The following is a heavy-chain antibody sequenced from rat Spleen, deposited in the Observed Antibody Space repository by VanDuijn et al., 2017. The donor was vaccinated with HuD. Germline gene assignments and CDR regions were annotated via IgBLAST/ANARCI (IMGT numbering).Heavy chain of an antibody. D-gene: IGHD1-11*01. V-gene: IGHV5S13*01. Sequence: VQLRESGPGLVQPSQTLSLTCTVSGFSLTSNGVSWVRQPPGKGLEWIASISTGGGNTYYRDSVKGRFTISRDNAKNTQYLQMDSLRSEDTATYYCARHTRVWWFAYWGQGTLVTVSS. CDR2: ISTGGGNT. CDR1: GFSLTSNG. J-gene: IGHJ3*01. CDR3: ARHTRVWWFAY.